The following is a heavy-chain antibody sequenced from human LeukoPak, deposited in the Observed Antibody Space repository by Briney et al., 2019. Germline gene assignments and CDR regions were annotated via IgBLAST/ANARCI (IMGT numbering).Heavy chain of an antibody. CDR3: AKDWYSSSWYSFAFDI. D-gene: IGHD6-13*01. Sequence: GGSLRLSCAASGFTFSSYWMSWVRQAPGKGLEWVANIKQDGSEKYYVDSVKGRFTISRDSAKNSLYLQMNSLRAEDTAVYYCAKDWYSSSWYSFAFDIWGQGTMVTVSS. J-gene: IGHJ3*02. CDR2: IKQDGSEK. CDR1: GFTFSSYW. V-gene: IGHV3-7*03.